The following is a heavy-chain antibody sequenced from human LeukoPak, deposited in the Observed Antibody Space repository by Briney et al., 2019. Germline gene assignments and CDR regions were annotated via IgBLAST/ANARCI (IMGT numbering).Heavy chain of an antibody. V-gene: IGHV3-23*01. CDR1: GFTFSRYT. D-gene: IGHD4-11*01. Sequence: PGGSPRLSCAASGFTFSRYTMNWVRQAPGKGLEWVSAISGSGGSTYYADSVKGRFTISRDNSKNTLYLQMNSLRAEDTAVYYCAKSPVTTPDYFDYWGQGTLVTVSS. J-gene: IGHJ4*02. CDR2: ISGSGGST. CDR3: AKSPVTTPDYFDY.